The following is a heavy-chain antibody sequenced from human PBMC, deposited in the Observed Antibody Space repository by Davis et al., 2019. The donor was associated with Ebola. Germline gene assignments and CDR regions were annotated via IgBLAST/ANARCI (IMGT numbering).Heavy chain of an antibody. J-gene: IGHJ4*02. CDR3: ARGVEVVTATINDY. V-gene: IGHV4-59*12. D-gene: IGHD2-21*02. CDR2: IYYSGST. Sequence: SETLSLTCTVSGGSISSYYWSWIRQPPGKGLEWIGYIYYSGSTNYNPSLKSRVTISVDTSKNQFSLKLSSVTAADTAVYYCARGVEVVTATINDYWGQGTLVTVSS. CDR1: GGSISSYY.